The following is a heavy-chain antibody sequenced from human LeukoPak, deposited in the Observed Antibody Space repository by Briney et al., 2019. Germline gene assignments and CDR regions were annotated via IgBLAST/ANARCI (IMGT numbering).Heavy chain of an antibody. CDR1: GLTFNGDA. V-gene: IGHV3-23*01. J-gene: IGHJ5*01. CDR3: AKAAGYYSNWFDF. D-gene: IGHD3-10*01. Sequence: SVRSLRLSCAASGLTFNGDAMNWVRQAPGKGLEWSSAISGTGASTYYADSVKGRFTISRDTSKNTLYLQMNSLRAEDTAVYYCAKAAGYYSNWFDFWGQGTLVTVSS. CDR2: ISGTGAST.